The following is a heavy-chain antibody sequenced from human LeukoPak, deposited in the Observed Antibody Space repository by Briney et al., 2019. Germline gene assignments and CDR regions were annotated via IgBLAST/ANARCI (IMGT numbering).Heavy chain of an antibody. CDR2: INIAGDT. CDR3: ARGVPFGEKGIDV. CDR1: GFTFSSYD. D-gene: IGHD3-10*01. V-gene: IGHV3-13*01. Sequence: PGGSLRLSCAASGFTFSSYDVYWVRQSTGEGLEWVSAINIAGDTYYAASVKGRFTISRENAKNSLSLQMNSLRAGDTAVYYCARGVPFGEKGIDVWGKGTTVTVSS. J-gene: IGHJ6*04.